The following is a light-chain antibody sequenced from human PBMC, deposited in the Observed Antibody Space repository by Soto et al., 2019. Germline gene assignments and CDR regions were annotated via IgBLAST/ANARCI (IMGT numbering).Light chain of an antibody. V-gene: IGKV1-16*02. Sequence: DIRMTQSPSSLSASVGDTVTITCRASQDIGNFFAWFQQKPGTAPKSLISAASSLQSVVPSKFSVSGSGTDINLTINSLQPEDVATYYCQQYHSWPATFGGGTKVEI. CDR3: QQYHSWPAT. CDR2: AAS. CDR1: QDIGNF. J-gene: IGKJ4*01.